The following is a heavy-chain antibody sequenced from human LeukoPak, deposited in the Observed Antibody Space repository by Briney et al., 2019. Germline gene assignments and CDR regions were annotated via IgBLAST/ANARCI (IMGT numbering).Heavy chain of an antibody. CDR3: ARVGDYDILTGYLYYFDY. Sequence: SETLSLTCAVYGGSFSGYYWSWIRQPPGKGLEWIGEINHSGSTNYNPSLKSRVTISVDTSKNQFSLKLSSVTAADTAVYYCARVGDYDILTGYLYYFDYWGQGTLVTVSS. CDR2: INHSGST. D-gene: IGHD3-9*01. J-gene: IGHJ4*02. CDR1: GGSFSGYY. V-gene: IGHV4-34*01.